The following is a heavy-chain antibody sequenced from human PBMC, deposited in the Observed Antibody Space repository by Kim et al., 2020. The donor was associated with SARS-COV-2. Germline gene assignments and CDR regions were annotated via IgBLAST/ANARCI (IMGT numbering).Heavy chain of an antibody. CDR2: ISSSIATI. D-gene: IGHD2-15*01. J-gene: IGHJ4*01. V-gene: IGHV3-48*03. Sequence: GGSLRLSCAASGFSFSSSDISWVRQAPGKGLEYISYISSSIATIYYADSVKGRFTISRDNAKDSLYLQMDSLRAEDTALYYCARDDTSCSGGSCYYYFD. CDR1: GFSFSSSD. CDR3: ARDDTSCSGGSCYYYFD.